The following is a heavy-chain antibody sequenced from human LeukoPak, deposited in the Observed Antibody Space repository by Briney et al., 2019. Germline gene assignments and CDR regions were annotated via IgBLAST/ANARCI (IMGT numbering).Heavy chain of an antibody. Sequence: SETLSLTCAVYGVSFSGYYWSWIRQPPGKGLEWIGEINHSGSTNYNPSLKSRVTISVDTSKNQFSLKLSSVTAADTAVYYCATRPVLLWFGESQRVMDVWGQGTTVTVSS. D-gene: IGHD3-10*01. J-gene: IGHJ6*02. CDR3: ATRPVLLWFGESQRVMDV. CDR2: INHSGST. CDR1: GVSFSGYY. V-gene: IGHV4-34*01.